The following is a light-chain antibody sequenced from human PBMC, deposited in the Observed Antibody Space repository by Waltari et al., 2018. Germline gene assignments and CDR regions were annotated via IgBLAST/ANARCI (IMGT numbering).Light chain of an antibody. CDR2: DAS. Sequence: EVVLTQSPGTLSLSPGERATLSCRASQSVSKYLAWYQQKPGQAPRLLIHDASTRATGIPDRFSGSGWGTDFSLTISRLEPEDFAVYYCQKYETLPATFGQGTKVQMK. J-gene: IGKJ1*01. V-gene: IGKV3-20*01. CDR1: QSVSKY. CDR3: QKYETLPAT.